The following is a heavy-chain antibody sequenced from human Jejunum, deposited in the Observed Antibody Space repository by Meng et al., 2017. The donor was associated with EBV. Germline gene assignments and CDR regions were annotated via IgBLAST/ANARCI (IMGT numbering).Heavy chain of an antibody. D-gene: IGHD1-1*01. CDR1: GFTFSGHW. J-gene: IGHJ4*02. Sequence: EVRLVESGGGLVQPGGSLRLSCAASGFTFSGHWMHWVRQAPGKGLVWVSRIHADGSTINYADSVKGRFTISRDNAKNTLYLQMNSLRVDDTAVYYCARDLNWNQADYWGQGTLVTVSS. CDR2: IHADGSTI. V-gene: IGHV3-74*01. CDR3: ARDLNWNQADY.